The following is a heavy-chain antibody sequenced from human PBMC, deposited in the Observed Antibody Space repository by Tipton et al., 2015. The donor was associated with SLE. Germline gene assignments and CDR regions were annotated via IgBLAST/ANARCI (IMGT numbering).Heavy chain of an antibody. CDR2: IYRSGST. J-gene: IGHJ4*02. D-gene: IGHD3-22*01. V-gene: IGHV4-38-2*01. CDR1: GYSISSGYY. CDR3: ARRAVDYYDSSGFEDY. Sequence: TLSLTCAVSGYSISSGYYWGWIRQPPGKGLEWIGSIYRSGSTYYNPSLKSRVTISVDTSKNQFSLKLSSVTAADTAVYYCARRAVDYYDSSGFEDYWGQGTLVTVSS.